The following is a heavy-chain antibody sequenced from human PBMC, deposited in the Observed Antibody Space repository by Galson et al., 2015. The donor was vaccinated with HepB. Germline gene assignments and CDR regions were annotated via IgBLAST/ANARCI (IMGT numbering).Heavy chain of an antibody. CDR1: GFTFSSYA. CDR2: ISGSGGST. V-gene: IGHV3-23*01. J-gene: IGHJ4*02. D-gene: IGHD3-22*01. CDR3: ARTRYDSSGYYYEDSDY. Sequence: SLRLSCAASGFTFSSYAMSWVRQAPGKGLAWVSGISGSGGSTYYADSVKGRFTISRDNSKNTLYLQMNSLRAEDTAVYYCARTRYDSSGYYYEDSDYWGQGTLVTVSS.